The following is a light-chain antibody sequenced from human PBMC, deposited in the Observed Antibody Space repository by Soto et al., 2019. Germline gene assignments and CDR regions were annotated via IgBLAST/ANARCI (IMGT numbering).Light chain of an antibody. Sequence: DIQMTQSPSTLSASVGDRVTITCRASQSISSWLAWYQQKPGKAPKLLIYKASSLESGVPSGFSGSGSGPEFTLTISSLQPDDFAAYYCQQYNSYPETFGQGTKVEIK. CDR2: KAS. CDR1: QSISSW. CDR3: QQYNSYPET. V-gene: IGKV1-5*03. J-gene: IGKJ1*01.